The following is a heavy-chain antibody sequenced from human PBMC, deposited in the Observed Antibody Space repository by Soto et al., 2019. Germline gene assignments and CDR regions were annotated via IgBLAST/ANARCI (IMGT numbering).Heavy chain of an antibody. CDR2: VKSKFDGGTI. D-gene: IGHD3-16*01. V-gene: IGHV3-15*07. CDR1: GFTFNGAW. J-gene: IGHJ4*02. CDR3: SADLPDWGAYAFDY. Sequence: EVQLVESGGGLVEPGGSLRLSCAASGFTFNGAWMNWVSQGPGKGLEWVGRVKSKFDGGTIDYAAPVKGRFTISRDDSRNTVYLQMKSLSTEDTAMYYCSADLPDWGAYAFDYWGQGALVTVSS.